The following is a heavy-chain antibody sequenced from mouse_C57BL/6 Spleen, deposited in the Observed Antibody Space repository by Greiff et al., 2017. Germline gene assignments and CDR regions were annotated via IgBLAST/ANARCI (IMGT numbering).Heavy chain of an antibody. CDR1: GYTFTDYN. V-gene: IGHV1-18*01. J-gene: IGHJ4*01. CDR3: ARRRYYAMDY. CDR2: INPNDGGT. Sequence: EVQLQQSGPELVKPGASVKISCKASGYTFTDYNMHWVKQSHGKSLEWIGDINPNDGGTIYNQKFKGKATLTVDKSSSTAYMELRSLTSEDTAVYYCARRRYYAMDYWGQGTSVTVSS.